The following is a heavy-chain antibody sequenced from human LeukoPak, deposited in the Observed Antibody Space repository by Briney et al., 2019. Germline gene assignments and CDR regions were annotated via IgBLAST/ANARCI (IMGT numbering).Heavy chain of an antibody. D-gene: IGHD6-19*01. V-gene: IGHV3-23*01. CDR3: AKDQRSGWYTPFDY. J-gene: IGHJ4*02. Sequence: GGSLRLSCAASGFTFSSYAMSWVRQAPGKGLEWVSAISGSGGSTYYADSVKGRFTISRDNSKNTLYLQMNSLRAEDTAVYYCAKDQRSGWYTPFDYWGQGTLVTVSP. CDR2: ISGSGGST. CDR1: GFTFSSYA.